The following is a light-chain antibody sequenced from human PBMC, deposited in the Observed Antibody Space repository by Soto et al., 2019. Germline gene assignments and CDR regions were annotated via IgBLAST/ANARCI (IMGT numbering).Light chain of an antibody. J-gene: IGLJ2*01. CDR1: SSDVGGYNY. Sequence: QSALTQPPSASGSPGQSVTVSCTGTSSDVGGYNYVSWYQQHPGKVPKLMIYEVNKRPSGVPDRFSGSKSGNTASLTVSGRQAEDEADYYCSSYSNINTLLFGGGTKLTVL. CDR3: SSYSNINTLL. CDR2: EVN. V-gene: IGLV2-8*01.